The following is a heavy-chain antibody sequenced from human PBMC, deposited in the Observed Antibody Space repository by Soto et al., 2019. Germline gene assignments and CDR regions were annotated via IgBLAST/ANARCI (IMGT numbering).Heavy chain of an antibody. V-gene: IGHV1-8*01. Sequence: QLVQSGAEVKKPGASVKVSCKASGYTFTSYDINWVRPATGQWIEWMGLINPNSGNTAYAQKFQGRVTMTRNTSISTAYMELSSLRSEDTAVYYCARERKGMDVWGQGTTVTVSS. CDR1: GYTFTSYD. CDR2: INPNSGNT. CDR3: ARERKGMDV. J-gene: IGHJ6*02.